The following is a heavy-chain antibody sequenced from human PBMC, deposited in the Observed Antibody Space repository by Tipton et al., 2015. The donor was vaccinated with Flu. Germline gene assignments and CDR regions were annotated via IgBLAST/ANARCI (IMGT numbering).Heavy chain of an antibody. Sequence: QVQLVQSGVEVKKPGASVKVSCKASGCTFNNYGITWVRQAPGQGLEWMGWISGYNGDTNYAEKLQGRVTMTTDTSTNTAYMELRSLKSDDTAMYYCARDRGSYNIHLEYHYYYGMDVWGQGTTVTVSS. V-gene: IGHV1-18*01. D-gene: IGHD1-26*01. CDR2: ISGYNGDT. CDR1: GCTFNNYG. J-gene: IGHJ6*02. CDR3: ARDRGSYNIHLEYHYYYGMDV.